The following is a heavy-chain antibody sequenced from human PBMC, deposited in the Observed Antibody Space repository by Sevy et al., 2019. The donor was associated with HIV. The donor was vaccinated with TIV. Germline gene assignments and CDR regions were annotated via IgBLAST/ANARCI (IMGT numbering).Heavy chain of an antibody. CDR3: ATARSGYFDSSGYYIY. D-gene: IGHD3-22*01. CDR1: GYSFTSHW. Sequence: GESLKISCKGSGYSFTSHWIGWVRHMPGKGLEWMGIIYPDDSDTRYSPSFEGQVTFSADKSISTAYLQWSSLKASDTAMYYCATARSGYFDSSGYYIYWGQGTLVTVSS. V-gene: IGHV5-51*01. CDR2: IYPDDSDT. J-gene: IGHJ4*02.